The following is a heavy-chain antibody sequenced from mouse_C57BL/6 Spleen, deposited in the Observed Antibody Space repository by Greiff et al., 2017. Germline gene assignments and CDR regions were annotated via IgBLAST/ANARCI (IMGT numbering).Heavy chain of an antibody. V-gene: IGHV5-9-1*02. D-gene: IGHD4-1*01. CDR1: GFTFSSYA. J-gene: IGHJ2*01. CDR2: ISSGGDYI. CDR3: TRDTLGRGGFDY. Sequence: EVKLMESGEGLVKPGGSLKLSCAASGFTFSSYAMSWVRQTPEKRLEWVAYISSGGDYIYYADTVKGRFTISRDNARNTLYLQMSSLKSEDTAMYYCTRDTLGRGGFDYWGQGTTLTVSS.